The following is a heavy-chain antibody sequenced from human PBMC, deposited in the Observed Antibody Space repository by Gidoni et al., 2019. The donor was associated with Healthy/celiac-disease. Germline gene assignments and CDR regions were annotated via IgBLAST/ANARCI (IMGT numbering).Heavy chain of an antibody. CDR2: IFYSGST. CDR1: GGPISSGGYY. Sequence: QVQLPESGPGLVTPSQTLSLTCTVSGGPISSGGYYWSGIRQHPGKGLEWFGLIFYSGSTYYNPSLKSRVTVSVDTSKNQFSLRLTSVPAADTAVYYCARGKIVADWYFDLWGRGTLVTVSS. D-gene: IGHD5-12*01. CDR3: ARGKIVADWYFDL. V-gene: IGHV4-31*03. J-gene: IGHJ2*01.